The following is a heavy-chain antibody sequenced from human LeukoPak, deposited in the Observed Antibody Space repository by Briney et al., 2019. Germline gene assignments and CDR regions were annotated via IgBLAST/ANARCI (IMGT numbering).Heavy chain of an antibody. J-gene: IGHJ4*02. CDR3: ARDFVSSWSFY. CDR1: GYTFTTYT. CDR2: INTNTGNP. D-gene: IGHD6-13*01. V-gene: IGHV7-4-1*02. Sequence: ASVKVSCKASGYTFTTYTMNWVRQAPGQGLEWMGWINTNTGNPTYAQGFTGRFVFSLDTSVSTAYLQISSLKAEDTAVYYCARDFVSSWSFYWGQGTLVTVSS.